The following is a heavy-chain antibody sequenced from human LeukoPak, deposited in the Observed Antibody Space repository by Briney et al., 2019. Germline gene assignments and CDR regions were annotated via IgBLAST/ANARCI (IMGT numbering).Heavy chain of an antibody. Sequence: GGSLRLSCAATGFNFDEYALHWVRQAPGKGLEWVSLISADGYGTYYAASVKGRFTISRDISKNSLYLQMNSLRSEDTAVYYCAKDGWLRDRRPIDYWGQGTLVTVSS. D-gene: IGHD5-12*01. J-gene: IGHJ4*02. V-gene: IGHV3-43*02. CDR3: AKDGWLRDRRPIDY. CDR2: ISADGYGT. CDR1: GFNFDEYA.